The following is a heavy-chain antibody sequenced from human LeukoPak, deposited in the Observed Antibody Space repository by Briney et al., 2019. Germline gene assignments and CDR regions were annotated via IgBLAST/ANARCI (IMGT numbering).Heavy chain of an antibody. CDR1: GFTFSSYA. V-gene: IGHV3-30-3*01. CDR2: ISYDGSNK. D-gene: IGHD3-3*01. J-gene: IGHJ6*02. CDR3: ARSGTYYDFWSGYPSDYFYGMDV. Sequence: GASLRLSCAASGFTFSSYAMHWVRQAPGRGLEWVAVISYDGSNKYYADSVKGRFTISRDNSKNTLYLQMNSLRAEDTAVYYCARSGTYYDFWSGYPSDYFYGMDVWGQGTTVTVSS.